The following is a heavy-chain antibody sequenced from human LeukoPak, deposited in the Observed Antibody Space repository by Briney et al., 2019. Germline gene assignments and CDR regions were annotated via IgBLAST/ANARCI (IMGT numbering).Heavy chain of an antibody. Sequence: GASVKLSCKASGYTFTSYYMHWVRQAPGQGLEWMGIINPSGGSTSYAQKLQGRVTMTRDTSTSTVYMEMSSLRAEDTAVYYCALGYSSGWYYFDYWGQGTLVTVSS. J-gene: IGHJ4*02. CDR2: INPSGGST. CDR1: GYTFTSYY. V-gene: IGHV1-46*04. D-gene: IGHD6-19*01. CDR3: ALGYSSGWYYFDY.